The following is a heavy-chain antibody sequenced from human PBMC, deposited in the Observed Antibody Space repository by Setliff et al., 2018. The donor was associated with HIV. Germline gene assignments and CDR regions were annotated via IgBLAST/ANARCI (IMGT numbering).Heavy chain of an antibody. V-gene: IGHV4-4*07. J-gene: IGHJ4*02. D-gene: IGHD3-16*02. CDR1: GVSGGSMFTPNHY. CDR3: ARDRYGVPGES. Sequence: PSETLSLTCIVSGVSGGSMFTPNHYWSWIRKPAWKGLVWIGHIYASGGANVNPSFRSRVTMSDDTSKNQFSLTLTSVTASDTAIYCCARDRYGVPGESWGQGIQVTVSS. CDR2: IYASGGA.